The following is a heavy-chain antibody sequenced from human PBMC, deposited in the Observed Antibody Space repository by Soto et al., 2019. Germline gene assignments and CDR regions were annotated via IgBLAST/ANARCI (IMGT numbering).Heavy chain of an antibody. J-gene: IGHJ5*02. V-gene: IGHV1-18*01. Sequence: ASVKVSCKASGYTFTSYGISWVRQAPGQGLEWMGWISAYNGNTNYAQKLQGRVTMTTDTSTSTAYMELRSLRSDDTAVYYCARVPIVVVVAATVHQRFDPWGQGTLVTVSS. CDR1: GYTFTSYG. CDR3: ARVPIVVVVAATVHQRFDP. CDR2: ISAYNGNT. D-gene: IGHD2-15*01.